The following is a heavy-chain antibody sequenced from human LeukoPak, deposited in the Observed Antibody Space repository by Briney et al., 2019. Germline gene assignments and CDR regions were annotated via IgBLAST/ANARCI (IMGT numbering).Heavy chain of an antibody. D-gene: IGHD3-22*01. V-gene: IGHV1-8*01. J-gene: IGHJ4*02. CDR3: ARAAGYYDSSGPPGG. CDR1: GYTFTSYD. CDR2: MNPNSGNT. Sequence: ASVKVSCTASGYTFTSYDINWVRQATGQGLERMGWMNPNSGNTGYAQKFQGRVTMTRNTSISTAYMELSSLRSEDTAVYYCARAAGYYDSSGPPGGWGQGTLVTVSS.